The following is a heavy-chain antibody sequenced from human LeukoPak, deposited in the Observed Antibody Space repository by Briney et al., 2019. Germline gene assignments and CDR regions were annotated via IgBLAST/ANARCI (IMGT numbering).Heavy chain of an antibody. V-gene: IGHV3-11*04. D-gene: IGHD1-26*01. J-gene: IGHJ4*02. CDR2: ISSSGSSI. Sequence: GGSLRLSCAASGSTFSDYYMSWIRQAPGQGLEWIAYISSSGSSIQYAESVRGRFTISRDNAKTSLYLQMNSLRAEDTSVYYCARSPQWELPDYWGQGTLVTVSS. CDR1: GSTFSDYY. CDR3: ARSPQWELPDY.